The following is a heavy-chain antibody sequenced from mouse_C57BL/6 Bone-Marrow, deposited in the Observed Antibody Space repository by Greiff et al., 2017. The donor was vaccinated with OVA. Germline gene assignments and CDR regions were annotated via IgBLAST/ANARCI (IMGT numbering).Heavy chain of an antibody. CDR1: GFTFSSYA. CDR2: ISSGGDYI. D-gene: IGHD3-3*01. V-gene: IGHV5-9-1*02. CDR3: TRGDRVAWFAY. J-gene: IGHJ3*01. Sequence: DVQLVESGEGLVKPGGSLKLSCAASGFTFSSYAMSWVRQTPEKRLEWVAYISSGGDYIYYADTVKGRFTISRDNARNTLYLQMSSLKSEDTAMYYCTRGDRVAWFAYWGQGTLVTVSA.